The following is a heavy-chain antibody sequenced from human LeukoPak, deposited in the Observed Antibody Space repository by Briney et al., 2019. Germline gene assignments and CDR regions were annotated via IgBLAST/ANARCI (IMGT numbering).Heavy chain of an antibody. CDR3: ARISDTAAADTPTGIDP. J-gene: IGHJ5*02. Sequence: PSETLSLTCTVSGGSISSSSYYWGWIRQPPGKGLEWIGSIYYSGSTYYNPSLKSRVTISVDTSKNQFSLKLSSVTAADTAVYYCARISDTAAADTPTGIDPWGQGTLVTVSS. V-gene: IGHV4-39*07. D-gene: IGHD6-13*01. CDR1: GGSISSSSYY. CDR2: IYYSGST.